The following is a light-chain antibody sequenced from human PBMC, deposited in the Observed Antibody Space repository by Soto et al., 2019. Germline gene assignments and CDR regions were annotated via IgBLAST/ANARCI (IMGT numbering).Light chain of an antibody. J-gene: IGKJ1*01. CDR3: QQTYSAPPL. CDR1: QIINDY. V-gene: IGKV1-39*01. CDR2: AAS. Sequence: DIQMTQSPSSLSASVGDRVTITCRASQIINDYLNWYQQKPGKAPRLLIYAASSLQSGVPSRFSGSGSGTDFTLSINSLQREDFATYYCQQTYSAPPLFGQGTKVDIK.